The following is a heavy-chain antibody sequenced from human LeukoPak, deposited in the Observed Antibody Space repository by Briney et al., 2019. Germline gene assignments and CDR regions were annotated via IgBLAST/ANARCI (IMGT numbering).Heavy chain of an antibody. V-gene: IGHV6-1*01. D-gene: IGHD2-8*01. CDR1: GDSVSSNSAS. CDR3: AREGGIFYMIDY. Sequence: SQTLSLTCAISGDSVSSNSASWHWIRQSPSRGLEWLGRTYYRSKWGNNYAVSVKSRITINPDTSKNQFSLQLKSVTSEDTAVYYCAREGGIFYMIDYWGQGTLATVSS. J-gene: IGHJ4*02. CDR2: TYYRSKWGN.